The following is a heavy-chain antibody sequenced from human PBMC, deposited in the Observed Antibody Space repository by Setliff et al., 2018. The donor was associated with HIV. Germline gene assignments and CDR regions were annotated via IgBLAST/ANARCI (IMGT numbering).Heavy chain of an antibody. CDR3: ARESSTVRGVIDI. CDR2: IWYDGSNK. Sequence: GESLTISCVASGFTFRTYGMNWVRQAPGKGLEWVAVIWYDGSNKYYADSVKGRFTVSRDNSKNTVYLQMNSLRDEDRAVYYCARESSTVRGVIDIWGQGTMVTVSS. J-gene: IGHJ3*02. CDR1: GFTFRTYG. D-gene: IGHD3-10*01. V-gene: IGHV3-33*01.